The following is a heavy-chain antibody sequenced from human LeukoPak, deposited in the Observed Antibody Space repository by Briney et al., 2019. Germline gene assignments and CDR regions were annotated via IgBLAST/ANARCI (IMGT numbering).Heavy chain of an antibody. CDR2: ISSSGSTI. J-gene: IGHJ4*02. Sequence: GRSLRLSCAASGFTFSDYYMSWIRQAPGKGLEWVSYISSSGSTISYADSLKGRFTISRDNAKNSLYLQMNSLRAEDTAVYYCARGRVDIVATPNYWGQGTLVTVS. D-gene: IGHD5-12*01. V-gene: IGHV3-11*01. CDR1: GFTFSDYY. CDR3: ARGRVDIVATPNY.